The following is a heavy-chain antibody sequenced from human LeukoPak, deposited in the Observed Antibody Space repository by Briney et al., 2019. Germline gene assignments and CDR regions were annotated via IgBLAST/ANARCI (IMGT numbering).Heavy chain of an antibody. D-gene: IGHD2-2*02. CDR2: FSSSGSTI. Sequence: GSLRLSCAASGFTFSSYEVKWVPQAPGKGLVWVSYFSSSGSTIYYADSVQGRFTISRDNAKNSLYLQINSLRDEDTAVYYCARSRGYCSSTSCYRGRYFDYWGQGTMVTVPS. V-gene: IGHV3-48*03. CDR1: GFTFSSYE. CDR3: ARSRGYCSSTSCYRGRYFDY. J-gene: IGHJ4*02.